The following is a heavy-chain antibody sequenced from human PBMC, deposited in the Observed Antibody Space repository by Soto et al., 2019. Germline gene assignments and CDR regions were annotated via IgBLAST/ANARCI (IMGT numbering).Heavy chain of an antibody. CDR1: GGTFSSYT. J-gene: IGHJ6*03. Sequence: SVKVSCKASGGTFSSYTISWVRQAPGQGLEWMGRIIPILGIANYAQKFQGRVTITADKSTSTAYMELSSLRSEDTAVYYCARSLYCSGGSCYSSYYMDVWGKGTTVTV. CDR3: ARSLYCSGGSCYSSYYMDV. V-gene: IGHV1-69*02. CDR2: IIPILGIA. D-gene: IGHD2-15*01.